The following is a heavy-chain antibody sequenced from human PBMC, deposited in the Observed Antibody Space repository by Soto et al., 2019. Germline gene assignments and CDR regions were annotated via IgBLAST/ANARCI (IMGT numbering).Heavy chain of an antibody. J-gene: IGHJ6*02. CDR2: IIPIFGTA. D-gene: IGHD6-6*01. CDR3: ARAIAARPDGGPYYYGMDV. V-gene: IGHV1-69*13. CDR1: GGTFSSYA. Sequence: SVKVSCKASGGTFSSYAISWVRQAPGQGLEWMGGIIPIFGTANYAQKFQGRVTITADESTSTAYMELSSLRSEDTAVYYCARAIAARPDGGPYYYGMDVWGQGTTVTVSS.